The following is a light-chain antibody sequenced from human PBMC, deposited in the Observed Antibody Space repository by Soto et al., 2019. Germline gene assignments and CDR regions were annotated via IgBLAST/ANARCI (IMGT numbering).Light chain of an antibody. V-gene: IGKV3-15*01. CDR3: QQNNKRPPVT. J-gene: IGKJ4*01. CDR2: GAS. CDR1: QTISND. Sequence: EVVMTQSPATVSVSPGEGVTLSCRASQTISNDLAWYQQKPGQAPRLLIYGASTRAPGVLARFSGGGSGTEFTFTVSCLQAEDFTFDYCQQNNKRPPVTFGGGTKVEIK.